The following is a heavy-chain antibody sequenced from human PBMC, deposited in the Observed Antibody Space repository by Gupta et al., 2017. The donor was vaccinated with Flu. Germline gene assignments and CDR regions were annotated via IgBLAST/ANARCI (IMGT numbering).Heavy chain of an antibody. CDR3: ARSRVDSSGNHPPGGFDY. J-gene: IGHJ4*02. CDR2: IWYDGSNK. V-gene: IGHV3-33*01. Sequence: QVQLVESGGGVVQPGRSLRLSCAASGFTFSSYGMHWVRQAPGKGLEWVAVIWYDGSNKYYADSVKGRFTISRDNSKNTLYLQMNSLRAEDTAVYYCARSRVDSSGNHPPGGFDYWGQGTLVTVSS. D-gene: IGHD3-22*01. CDR1: GFTFSSYG.